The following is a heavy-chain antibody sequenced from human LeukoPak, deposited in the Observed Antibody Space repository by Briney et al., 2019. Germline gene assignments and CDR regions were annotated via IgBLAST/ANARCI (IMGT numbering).Heavy chain of an antibody. V-gene: IGHV1-18*01. CDR2: ISAYNGNT. CDR3: ARSLEDSSGPYYFDY. Sequence: ASVKVSCKASSYTFTSYGISWVRQAPGQGLEWMGWISAYNGNTNYAQKLQGRVTMTTDTSTSTAYMELRSLRSDDTAVYYCARSLEDSSGPYYFDYWGQGTLVTVSS. CDR1: SYTFTSYG. J-gene: IGHJ4*02. D-gene: IGHD3-22*01.